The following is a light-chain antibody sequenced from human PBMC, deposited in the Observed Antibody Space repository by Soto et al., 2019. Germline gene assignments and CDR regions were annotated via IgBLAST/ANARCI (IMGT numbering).Light chain of an antibody. CDR3: QQTYIIPRT. J-gene: IGKJ1*01. V-gene: IGKV1-39*01. CDR1: QNINSQ. CDR2: GAF. Sequence: DIQMTQSPPSMSASVGDSVTITCRASQNINSQLTWYQQKPGRAPQLLIYGAFTLQSGVPSRFSGRGSGTDFTLTISSLQHEDFASYYCQQTYIIPRTFGQGTKVEIK.